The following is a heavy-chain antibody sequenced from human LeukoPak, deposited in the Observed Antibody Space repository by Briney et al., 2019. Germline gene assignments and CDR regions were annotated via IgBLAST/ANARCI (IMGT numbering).Heavy chain of an antibody. CDR2: IYPGDSDT. CDR3: ARLSSDSSGYYQLFDY. D-gene: IGHD3-22*01. Sequence: GESLKISCKGSGYSFTSYWIGGVRQMPGKGLEWMGIIYPGDSDTRYSPSFQGQVTISADKSISTAYLQWSSLKASDTAMYYCARLSSDSSGYYQLFDYWGEGTVLTVPS. J-gene: IGHJ4*02. CDR1: GYSFTSYW. V-gene: IGHV5-51*01.